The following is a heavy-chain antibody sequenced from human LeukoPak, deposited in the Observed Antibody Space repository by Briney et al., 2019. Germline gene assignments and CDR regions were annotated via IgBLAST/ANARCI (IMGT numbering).Heavy chain of an antibody. J-gene: IGHJ6*03. Sequence: ASVKVSCKASGYTFTSYYMHWVRQAPGQGLEWMGWINPNSGGTNYAQKFQGRVTMTRDTSISTAYMELSRLRSDDTAVYYCARLLKRLYGSGKSYYMDVWGKGTTVIVSS. CDR1: GYTFTSYY. V-gene: IGHV1-2*02. D-gene: IGHD3-10*01. CDR2: INPNSGGT. CDR3: ARLLKRLYGSGKSYYMDV.